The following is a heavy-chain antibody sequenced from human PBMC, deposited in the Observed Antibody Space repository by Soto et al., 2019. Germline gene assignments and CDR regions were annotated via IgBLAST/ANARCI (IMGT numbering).Heavy chain of an antibody. J-gene: IGHJ4*02. D-gene: IGHD3-10*01. CDR1: GFTFSIYG. CDR3: AKPLGSESYLPFDY. V-gene: IGHV3-23*01. CDR2: ISGSGENT. Sequence: EVQLLESGGGLVQPGGSLRLSCAASGFTFSIYGLSWVRQAPGKGLEWVSAISGSGENTYYADSVKGRFTISRDNPKNTRYLQMNSLSAEDTAVYYCAKPLGSESYLPFDYWGKGTLVNVSP.